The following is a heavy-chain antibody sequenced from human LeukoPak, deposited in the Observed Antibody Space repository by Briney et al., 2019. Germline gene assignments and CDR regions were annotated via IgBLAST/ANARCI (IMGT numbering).Heavy chain of an antibody. CDR1: GFTFSSYA. J-gene: IGHJ4*02. CDR2: ITSSGDTT. V-gene: IGHV3-64*01. Sequence: GGSLRLSCAASGFTFSSYAMSWVRQAPGKGLEYVSAITSSGDTTYYASSVRGRFTISRDNSKNTLYLQMGSLRAEDMAVYYCTARDGSGYWGQGTLVIVSS. CDR3: ARDGSGY.